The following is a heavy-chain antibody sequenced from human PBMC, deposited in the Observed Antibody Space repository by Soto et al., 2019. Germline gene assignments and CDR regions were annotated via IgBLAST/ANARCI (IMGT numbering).Heavy chain of an antibody. CDR2: MYHGGFS. V-gene: IGHV4-38-2*01. J-gene: IGHJ4*02. D-gene: IGHD3-22*01. Sequence: PSETLSLTCGVSGYAINSGYYWGWIRQSPGRGLEWIGNMYHGGFSYYNPSLKGRVTISVDTWKNRFSLNLRSVTAADTAVYYCARTVVVVVSTVPDYFAYWGQGMLVTV. CDR1: GYAINSGYY. CDR3: ARTVVVVVSTVPDYFAY.